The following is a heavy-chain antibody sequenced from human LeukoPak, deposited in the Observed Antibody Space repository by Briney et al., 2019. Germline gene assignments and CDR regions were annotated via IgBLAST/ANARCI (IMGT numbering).Heavy chain of an antibody. Sequence: GRSLRLSCVVSGFTFNSYGMHWVRQAPGKGLEWVAGISYDESNKYYADFVKGRFTISRDNSKNTLYLQMNSLRAEDTAVYYCARDPGNREYYFDYWGQGTLVTVSS. CDR1: GFTFNSYG. CDR2: ISYDESNK. D-gene: IGHD3-10*01. CDR3: ARDPGNREYYFDY. J-gene: IGHJ4*02. V-gene: IGHV3-30*03.